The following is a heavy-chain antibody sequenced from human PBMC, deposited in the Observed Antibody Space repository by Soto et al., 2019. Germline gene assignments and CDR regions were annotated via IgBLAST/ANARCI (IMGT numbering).Heavy chain of an antibody. D-gene: IGHD2-8*02. CDR3: ARHEGWTGPDQ. V-gene: IGHV4-4*02. J-gene: IGHJ5*02. CDR1: GFTFSSYA. CDR2: IFHDGNT. Sequence: GSVRLSCAACGFTFSSYAMHWVRQAPGKGLEWIAEIFHDGNTNYSPSLKSRVTISVDKSQNQFSLNVYSVTAADTAVYYCARHEGWTGPDQWGQGTLVTVSS.